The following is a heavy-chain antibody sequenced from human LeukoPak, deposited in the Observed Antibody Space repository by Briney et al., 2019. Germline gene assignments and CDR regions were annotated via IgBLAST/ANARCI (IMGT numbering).Heavy chain of an antibody. CDR2: VSTYNGNT. J-gene: IGHJ5*02. CDR3: ARAAGNTWFDP. Sequence: GASVKVSCKASGYTFTSYGISWVRQAPGQGLEWMGWVSTYNGNTNYAQKFQGRVTMTTDTPMSTAYMELRSLRSDDTAVYYCARAAGNTWFDPWGQGTLVTVSS. CDR1: GYTFTSYG. V-gene: IGHV1-18*01.